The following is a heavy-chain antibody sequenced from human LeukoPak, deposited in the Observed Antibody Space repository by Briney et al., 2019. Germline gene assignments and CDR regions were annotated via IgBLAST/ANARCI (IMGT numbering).Heavy chain of an antibody. Sequence: ASVKVSCKASGYTFTGYYMHWVRQAPGQGLEWMGRINPNSGDTSYARKFQGRVTMTRDTSISTAYMELSSLRSDDTAVYYCARYYQGAFDIWGQETMVTVSS. J-gene: IGHJ3*02. CDR3: ARYYQGAFDI. V-gene: IGHV1-2*06. D-gene: IGHD1-26*01. CDR1: GYTFTGYY. CDR2: INPNSGDT.